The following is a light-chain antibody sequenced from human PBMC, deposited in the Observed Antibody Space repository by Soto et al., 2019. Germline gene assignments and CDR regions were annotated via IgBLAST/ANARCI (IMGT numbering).Light chain of an antibody. J-gene: IGLJ1*01. V-gene: IGLV2-14*01. CDR3: ISYTSDDVRYV. CDR2: EVS. CDR1: NSDVGIYDF. Sequence: QSVLTQPGSVSGTPGQSITISCTGSNSDVGIYDFVSWYQHHPGRAPKLIVSEVSHRPSGVSNRFSGSKSGNTASLTISGLQPEDEADYYCISYTSDDVRYVFGTGTKVTVL.